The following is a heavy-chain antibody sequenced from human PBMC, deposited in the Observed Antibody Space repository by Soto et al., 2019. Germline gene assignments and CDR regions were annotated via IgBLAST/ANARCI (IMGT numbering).Heavy chain of an antibody. CDR1: GYTFTNHW. D-gene: IGHD2-15*01. CDR2: IYAGDYDT. Sequence: GESLKISCKASGYTFTNHWIGWVRQMPGKGLEWMGIIYAGDYDTRYSPSFQGLVTISVDKSTSTAYLQWSSLKASDTAIYYCARYGCSGGFCYSFFGWYHYNMDVWGHGTTVTVSS. J-gene: IGHJ6*02. CDR3: ARYGCSGGFCYSFFGWYHYNMDV. V-gene: IGHV5-51*01.